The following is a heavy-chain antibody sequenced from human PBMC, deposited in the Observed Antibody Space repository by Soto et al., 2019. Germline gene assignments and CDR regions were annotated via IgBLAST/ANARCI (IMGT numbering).Heavy chain of an antibody. V-gene: IGHV1-69*02. CDR3: ARSLLGDYYDSDGLDN. CDR2: IIPIFDIT. CDR1: GYTFTSYS. D-gene: IGHD3-22*01. Sequence: SVKVSFKASGYTFTSYSISWVRQAPGQGLEWMGRIIPIFDITNYAQKFQGRVTITADKSTSTVYMDLSSLRSEDTAVYYCARSLLGDYYDSDGLDNWGQGTLVTVSS. J-gene: IGHJ4*02.